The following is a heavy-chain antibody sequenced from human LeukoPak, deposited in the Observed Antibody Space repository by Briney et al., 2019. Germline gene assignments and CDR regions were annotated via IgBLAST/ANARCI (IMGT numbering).Heavy chain of an antibody. V-gene: IGHV3-23*01. Sequence: GALRLSCAASGFTFSSYAMSWVRQAPGKGLEWVSAISGSGGSTNYADSVKGRFTISRDNSKNTLYLQMNSLRAEDTAVYYCARDRSYYGSGKPNWGQGTLVTVSS. CDR3: ARDRSYYGSGKPN. CDR2: ISGSGGST. CDR1: GFTFSSYA. J-gene: IGHJ4*02. D-gene: IGHD3-10*01.